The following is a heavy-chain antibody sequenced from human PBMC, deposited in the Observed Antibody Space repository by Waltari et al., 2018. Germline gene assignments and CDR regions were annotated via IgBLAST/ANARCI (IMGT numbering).Heavy chain of an antibody. Sequence: QVQLVESGGGVVQPGGSLRLSCAASGFTFSSYGMHWVRQAPGKGLEWVAFIRYDGSNKYYADSVKGRFTISRYNSKNTLYLQMNSLRAEDTAVYYCAKDVYYYYYGMDVWGQGTTVTVSS. CDR3: AKDVYYYYYGMDV. CDR2: IRYDGSNK. J-gene: IGHJ6*02. CDR1: GFTFSSYG. V-gene: IGHV3-30*02.